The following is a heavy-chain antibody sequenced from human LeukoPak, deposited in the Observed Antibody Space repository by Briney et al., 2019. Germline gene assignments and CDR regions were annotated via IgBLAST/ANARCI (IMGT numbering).Heavy chain of an antibody. D-gene: IGHD6-19*01. J-gene: IGHJ4*02. CDR3: ARAVAGDENFDY. V-gene: IGHV4-30-2*01. CDR1: GGSISSGGYS. CDR2: IYHSGST. Sequence: SETLSLTCAVSGGSISSGGYSWSWIRQPPGKGLEWIGYIYHSGSTYYNPPLKSRVTISVDTSKNQFSLKLSSVTAADTAVYYCARAVAGDENFDYWGQGTLVTVSS.